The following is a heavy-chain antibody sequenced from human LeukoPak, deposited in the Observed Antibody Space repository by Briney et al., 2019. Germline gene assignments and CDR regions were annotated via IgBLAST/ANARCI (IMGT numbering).Heavy chain of an antibody. CDR3: ARRAAAGRCSDY. D-gene: IGHD6-13*01. J-gene: IGHJ4*02. V-gene: IGHV3-11*01. Sequence: SGGSLRLSCAVSGFTFSDYYMSWLRQVPGEGLEWVSYISSGGSTISHADSVKGRFTISRDNAENSLYLQMNSLRAEDTAVYYCARRAAAGRCSDYWGQGTLVTVSS. CDR2: ISSGGSTI. CDR1: GFTFSDYY.